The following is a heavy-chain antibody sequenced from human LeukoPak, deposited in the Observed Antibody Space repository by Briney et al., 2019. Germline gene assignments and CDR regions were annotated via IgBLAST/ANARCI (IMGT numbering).Heavy chain of an antibody. D-gene: IGHD2-2*01. CDR3: ARQGPILDCSSTSCPDAFDI. Sequence: GASVKVSCKASGYTFTSYYMHWVRQAPGQGLEWMGIINPSGGSTSYAQKFQGRVTMTRDTSTSTVYMELSSLRSEDTAVYYCARQGPILDCSSTSCPDAFDIWGQGTMVTVSS. J-gene: IGHJ3*02. CDR1: GYTFTSYY. CDR2: INPSGGST. V-gene: IGHV1-46*01.